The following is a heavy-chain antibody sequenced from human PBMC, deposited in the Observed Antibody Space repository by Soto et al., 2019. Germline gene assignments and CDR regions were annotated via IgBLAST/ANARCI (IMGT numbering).Heavy chain of an antibody. CDR2: IYYSGST. D-gene: IGHD3-9*01. V-gene: IGHV4-59*11. CDR3: AREYYDILTGYYTFDY. Sequence: SDTLSLTRTVSCGSXSSHYWSCIRQPPGKGLECIGYIYYSGSTNYNPSLKSRVTISVDTSKNQFSLKLSSVTAADTAVYYCAREYYDILTGYYTFDYWGQGTLVTVSS. CDR1: CGSXSSHY. J-gene: IGHJ4*02.